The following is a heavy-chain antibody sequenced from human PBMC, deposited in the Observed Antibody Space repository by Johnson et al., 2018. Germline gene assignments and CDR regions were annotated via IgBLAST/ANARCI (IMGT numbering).Heavy chain of an antibody. Sequence: VQLVESGGGVVQPGTSLRLSCGVSGVTLSNSIMHWVRQAPGKGLEWVALISQDEMNKQYGDSARDRFTISRDISRNTVYLQMNSLRDEDTAVYYCAREARSSGRAGIFGVWGQGTMVTVSS. CDR3: AREARSSGRAGIFGV. CDR1: GVTLSNSI. V-gene: IGHV3-30*03. D-gene: IGHD3-22*01. J-gene: IGHJ3*01. CDR2: ISQDEMNK.